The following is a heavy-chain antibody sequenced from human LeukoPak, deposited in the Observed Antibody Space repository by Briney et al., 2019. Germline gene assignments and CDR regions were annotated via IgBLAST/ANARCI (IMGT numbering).Heavy chain of an antibody. CDR1: GGTFRIHA. V-gene: IGHV1-69*13. CDR3: GKGPYATEYFQD. J-gene: IGHJ1*01. CDR2: IIPVVGTP. Sequence: GASVKVSCTASGGTFRIHAITWVRQAPGQGLEWVGGIIPVVGTPDYAQTFQGRVTITADESTKTVYMEMSSLRSEDTAVYYCGKGPYATEYFQDWGQGTLVTVSS. D-gene: IGHD3-16*01.